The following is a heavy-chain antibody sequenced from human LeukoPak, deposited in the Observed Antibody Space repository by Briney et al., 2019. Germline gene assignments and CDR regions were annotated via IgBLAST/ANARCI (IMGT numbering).Heavy chain of an antibody. Sequence: GGSLRLSCAASGFTFSSYGMHWVRQAPGKGLEWVAFIRYDGSNKYYADSVKGRFTISRDNSKNTLYLQMNSLRAEDTAVYYCAKEFGYSIFGMRNDIWGQGTMVTVSS. V-gene: IGHV3-30*02. J-gene: IGHJ3*02. CDR1: GFTFSSYG. CDR2: IRYDGSNK. CDR3: AKEFGYSIFGMRNDI. D-gene: IGHD6-13*01.